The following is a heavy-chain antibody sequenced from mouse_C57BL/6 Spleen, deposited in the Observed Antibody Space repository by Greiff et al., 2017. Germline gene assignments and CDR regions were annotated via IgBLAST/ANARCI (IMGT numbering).Heavy chain of an antibody. Sequence: DVQLVESGGGLVKPGGSLKLSCAASGFTFSDYGMHWVRQAPEKGLEWVAYISSGSSTIYYADTVKGRFTISRDNAKNTLFLQITSLRSEDTAMYYCARPHYYGSSYAWFAYWGQGTLVTVSA. CDR3: ARPHYYGSSYAWFAY. CDR2: ISSGSSTI. D-gene: IGHD1-1*01. CDR1: GFTFSDYG. J-gene: IGHJ3*01. V-gene: IGHV5-17*01.